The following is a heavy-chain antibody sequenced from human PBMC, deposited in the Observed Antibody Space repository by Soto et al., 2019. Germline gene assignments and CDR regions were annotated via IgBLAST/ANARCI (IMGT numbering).Heavy chain of an antibody. J-gene: IGHJ6*03. Sequence: QVHLLESGPGLVEPSGTLSLTCTVSGGSISSRNRWSWVRQSPGKGLEWIGEVSHSGSTNSNPSLKGRVTISLDKSNNQFSLNLESMTAADAAVYFCANTRGLGLLDAWGKGTT. CDR3: ANTRGLGLLDA. CDR2: VSHSGST. D-gene: IGHD2-2*01. V-gene: IGHV4-4*02. CDR1: GGSISSRNR.